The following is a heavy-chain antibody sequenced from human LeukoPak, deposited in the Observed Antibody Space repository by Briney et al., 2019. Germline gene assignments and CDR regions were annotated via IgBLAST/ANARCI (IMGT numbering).Heavy chain of an antibody. CDR1: GFTFGRYE. D-gene: IGHD6-13*01. Sequence: ASVKVSCKASGFTFGRYEVNWVRQATGQGLEWRGWMDPNSDTSGYAQKFQGRVTMTRNTSINTAYLELSSLRSDDTAVYYCARVLSSSWYGGGYLDLWGRGTQVTVSS. J-gene: IGHJ2*01. CDR2: MDPNSDTS. CDR3: ARVLSSSWYGGGYLDL. V-gene: IGHV1-8*01.